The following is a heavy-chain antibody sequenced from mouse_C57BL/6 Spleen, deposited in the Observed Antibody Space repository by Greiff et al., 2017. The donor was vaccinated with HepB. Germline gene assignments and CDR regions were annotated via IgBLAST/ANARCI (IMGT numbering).Heavy chain of an antibody. CDR2: IYPGDGDT. D-gene: IGHD2-3*01. J-gene: IGHJ2*01. Sequence: VQLQQSGPELVKPGASVKISCKASGYAFSSSWMNWVKQRPGKGLEWIGRIYPGDGDTNYNGKFKGKATLTADKSSSTAYMQLSSLTSEDSAVYFCAREDYDGYYGGGPFDYWGQGTTLTVSS. CDR1: GYAFSSSW. V-gene: IGHV1-82*01. CDR3: AREDYDGYYGGGPFDY.